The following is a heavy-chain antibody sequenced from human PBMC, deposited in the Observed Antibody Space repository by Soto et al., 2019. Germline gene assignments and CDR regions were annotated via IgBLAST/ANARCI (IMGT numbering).Heavy chain of an antibody. D-gene: IGHD3-10*01. V-gene: IGHV1-69*13. CDR1: GGTFSSYA. J-gene: IGHJ6*02. CDR2: IIPIFGTA. CDR3: ARRNYYGSGALYSYYYYGMDV. Sequence: SVKLSCKASGGTFSSYAISWVRQAPGQGLEWMGGIIPIFGTANYAQKFQGRVTITADESTSTAYMELSSLRSEDTAVYYCARRNYYGSGALYSYYYYGMDVWGQ.